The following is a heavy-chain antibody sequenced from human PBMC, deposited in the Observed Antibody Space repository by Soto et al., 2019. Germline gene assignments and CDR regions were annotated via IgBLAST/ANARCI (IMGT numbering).Heavy chain of an antibody. CDR2: IYSGGST. CDR1: GFTVSSNY. V-gene: IGHV3-53*04. CDR3: ARFIRIYGDYRFDY. D-gene: IGHD4-17*01. J-gene: IGHJ4*02. Sequence: EVQLVESGGGLVQPGGSLRLSCAASGFTVSSNYMSWFRQAPGKGLEWVSVIYSGGSTYYADSVKGRFTIAGHNSKNTLYLEMNSLRAEDTAVYYCARFIRIYGDYRFDYWGQGTLVTVSS.